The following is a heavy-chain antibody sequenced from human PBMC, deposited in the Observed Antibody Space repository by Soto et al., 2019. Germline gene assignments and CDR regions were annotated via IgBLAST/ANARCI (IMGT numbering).Heavy chain of an antibody. CDR3: ARDRGYDYGDYAMDY. J-gene: IGHJ4*02. CDR1: GGSISSYY. Sequence: SETLSLTCTVSGGSISSYYWSWIRQPPGKGLEWIGYIYYSGSTNYNPSLKGRVTISVDTYKNQFSLKRSCVTAADTAVYYCARDRGYDYGDYAMDYWGQGTLVTVSS. CDR2: IYYSGST. D-gene: IGHD4-17*01. V-gene: IGHV4-59*01.